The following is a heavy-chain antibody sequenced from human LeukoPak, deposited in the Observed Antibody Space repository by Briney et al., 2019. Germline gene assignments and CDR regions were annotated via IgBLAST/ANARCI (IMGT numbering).Heavy chain of an antibody. CDR2: IYYSGST. CDR1: GGSVSSASYY. D-gene: IGHD2-21*02. CDR3: ARLIDSCGGDCYPYYFDY. V-gene: IGHV4-61*01. Sequence: SETPSLTCTVSGGSVSSASYYWSWIRQPPGKGLEWLGYIYYSGSTKYNPSLKSRVTMSVDTSKNQFSLKLSSVTAADTAMYYCARLIDSCGGDCYPYYFDYWGQGTLVTVSS. J-gene: IGHJ4*02.